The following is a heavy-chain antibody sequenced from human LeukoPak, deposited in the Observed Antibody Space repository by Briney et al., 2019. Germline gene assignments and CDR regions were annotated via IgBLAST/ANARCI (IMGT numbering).Heavy chain of an antibody. CDR2: IKQDGSEK. CDR3: ARDPGYSSSGWFDP. V-gene: IGHV3-7*01. Sequence: GGSLRLSCATSGFTFSSYWMSWVRQAPGKGLEWVANIKQDGSEKYYVDSVKGRFTISRDNAKNSLYLQMNSLRAEDTAVYYCARDPGYSSSGWFDPWGQGTLVTVSS. D-gene: IGHD6-13*01. CDR1: GFTFSSYW. J-gene: IGHJ5*02.